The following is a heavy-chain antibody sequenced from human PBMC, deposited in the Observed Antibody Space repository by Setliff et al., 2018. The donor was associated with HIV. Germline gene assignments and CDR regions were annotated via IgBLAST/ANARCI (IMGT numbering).Heavy chain of an antibody. Sequence: SETLSLTCTVSRGSIRSGTYYWGWIRQPPGKGLEWIGNMYYTGNTYHNPSLKSRVTISVDTSKNQFSLKLSSVTAADTAVYYCASSPIITNGYYFDYWGPGTLVTVA. CDR1: RGSIRSGTYY. V-gene: IGHV4-39*01. CDR2: MYYTGNT. D-gene: IGHD2-8*01. J-gene: IGHJ4*02. CDR3: ASSPIITNGYYFDY.